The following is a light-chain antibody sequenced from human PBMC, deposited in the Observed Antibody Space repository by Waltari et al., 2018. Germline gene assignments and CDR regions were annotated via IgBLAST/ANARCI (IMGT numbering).Light chain of an antibody. V-gene: IGKV2-29*03. CDR3: RQGVELPLT. Sequence: DIVMTQSPRSLSVSPGQSASISCKSSQSLLHVNGKTYLYWYLQRPGHSPQLLISEVSSRLSGVPDRFSGSGSGTDFTLKISRMEPEDVGLYCCRQGVELPLTFGGGTKLEIK. J-gene: IGKJ4*01. CDR1: QSLLHVNGKTY. CDR2: EVS.